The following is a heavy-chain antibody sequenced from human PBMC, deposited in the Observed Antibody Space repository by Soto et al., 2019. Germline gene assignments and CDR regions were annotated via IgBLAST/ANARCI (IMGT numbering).Heavy chain of an antibody. CDR1: GFTFSSYS. V-gene: IGHV3-48*01. Sequence: GGSLRLSCAASGFTFSSYSMNWVRQAPGKGLEWVSYISSSSTIYYADSVKGRFTISRDNAKNSLYLQMNSLRAEDTAVYYCATTVGPKYSSGWTGGFDYWGQGTLVTAPQ. CDR2: ISSSSTI. CDR3: ATTVGPKYSSGWTGGFDY. J-gene: IGHJ4*02. D-gene: IGHD6-19*01.